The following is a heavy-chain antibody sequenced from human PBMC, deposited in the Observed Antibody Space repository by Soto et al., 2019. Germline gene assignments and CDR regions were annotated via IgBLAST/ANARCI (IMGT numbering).Heavy chain of an antibody. J-gene: IGHJ6*02. CDR2: INPSGGST. D-gene: IGHD1-26*01. Sequence: ASVKVSCKASGYTFTSYYMHWVRQAPGRGLEWMGIINPSGGSTSYAQKFQGRVTMTRDTSTSTVYMELSSLRSEDTAVYYCARDSVGDYDGMDVWGQGTTVTVSS. CDR1: GYTFTSYY. V-gene: IGHV1-46*01. CDR3: ARDSVGDYDGMDV.